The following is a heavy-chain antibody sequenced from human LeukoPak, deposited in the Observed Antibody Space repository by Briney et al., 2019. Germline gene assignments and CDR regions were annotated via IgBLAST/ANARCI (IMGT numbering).Heavy chain of an antibody. Sequence: ASVKVSCKASGYTFTSYGISWVRHPPGQGHEWMGRISAYNGNTNYAQKLQGRVTMTTDTSTSTAYMELRSLRSDDTAVYYCARWGSGSGSPNFDYWGQGTLVTVSS. V-gene: IGHV1-18*01. CDR3: ARWGSGSGSPNFDY. CDR1: GYTFTSYG. CDR2: ISAYNGNT. J-gene: IGHJ4*02. D-gene: IGHD3-10*01.